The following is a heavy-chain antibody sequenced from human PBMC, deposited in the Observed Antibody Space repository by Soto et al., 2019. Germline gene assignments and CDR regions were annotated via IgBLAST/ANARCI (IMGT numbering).Heavy chain of an antibody. Sequence: GGSLRLSCAASGFTVSSYEINWVRQAPGKGLEWVSYISSSGSPIDYADSVKGRFTITRDNAKNSVYPQMNSLRAEDAAVYYCARSWGVYCSSTWCYSPWFDPWGQGTLVTVSS. J-gene: IGHJ5*02. V-gene: IGHV3-48*03. CDR1: GFTVSSYE. CDR2: ISSSGSPI. D-gene: IGHD2-2*02. CDR3: ARSWGVYCSSTWCYSPWFDP.